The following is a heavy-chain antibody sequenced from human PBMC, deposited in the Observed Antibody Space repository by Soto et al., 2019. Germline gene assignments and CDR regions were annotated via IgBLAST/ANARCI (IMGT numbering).Heavy chain of an antibody. J-gene: IGHJ4*02. Sequence: EVQLVESGGGLVKPGGSLRLPCAASGFTFSTYTMNWVRQAPGKGLEWVSSISSSSNYIYYEDSLKGRFTISRDNAKNSLYLQMNGLRAEDTAVYYCARDRVEGDYDSSGYSLWGQGTLVTVSS. CDR1: GFTFSTYT. CDR2: ISSSSNYI. D-gene: IGHD3-22*01. V-gene: IGHV3-21*01. CDR3: ARDRVEGDYDSSGYSL.